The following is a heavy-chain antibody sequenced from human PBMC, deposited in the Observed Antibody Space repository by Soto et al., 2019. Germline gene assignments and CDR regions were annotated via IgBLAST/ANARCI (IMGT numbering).Heavy chain of an antibody. Sequence: ASVKVSCKASGYTFTSYDINWVRQATGQGLEWMGWMNPNSGNTSYAQKFQGRVTMTRDTSTSTVYMELSSLRSEDTAVYYCARGDDVLRFLEWLSHDYYYYYGMDVWGQGTTVTVS. V-gene: IGHV1-8*01. CDR1: GYTFTSYD. J-gene: IGHJ6*02. CDR2: MNPNSGNT. CDR3: ARGDDVLRFLEWLSHDYYYYYGMDV. D-gene: IGHD3-3*01.